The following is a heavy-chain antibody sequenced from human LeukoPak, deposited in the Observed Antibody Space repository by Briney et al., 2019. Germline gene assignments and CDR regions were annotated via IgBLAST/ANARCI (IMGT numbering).Heavy chain of an antibody. D-gene: IGHD6-19*01. CDR1: GFTFSDYW. Sequence: GGSLRLSCAASGFTFSDYWMHWVRQAPGKGLVWVSRIDLAGDYTTYADSVKGRFTISRDNSKNTLYLQMNSLRAEDTAVYHWAREQWLARGYFDYWGQGTLVTVSS. J-gene: IGHJ4*02. V-gene: IGHV3-74*01. CDR3: AREQWLARGYFDY. CDR2: IDLAGDYT.